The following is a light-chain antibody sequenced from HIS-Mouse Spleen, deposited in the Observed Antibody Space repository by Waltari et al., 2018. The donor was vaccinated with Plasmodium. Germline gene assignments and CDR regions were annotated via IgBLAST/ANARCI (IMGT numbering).Light chain of an antibody. CDR3: YSTDSSGNHRV. CDR2: EDS. V-gene: IGLV3-10*01. J-gene: IGLJ3*02. CDR1: ALPTQY. Sequence: SYELTQPPSVSVSPGQTARITCSGDALPTQYAYWYQQKSGQAPALVIYEDSKRPSGIPERFSGSSSGTMATLTISGAQVEDEADYYCYSTDSSGNHRVFGGGTKLTVL.